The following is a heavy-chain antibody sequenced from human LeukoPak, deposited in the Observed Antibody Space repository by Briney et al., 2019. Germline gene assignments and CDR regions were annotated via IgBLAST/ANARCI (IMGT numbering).Heavy chain of an antibody. V-gene: IGHV3-7*01. CDR3: ARDGFVGAADY. CDR1: EFIFSGYW. J-gene: IGHJ4*02. Sequence: GGSLRLSCAASEFIFSGYWMNWVRQAPGKGLEWVANIKQDGSEKQYVDSVRGRFTISRDNAKNSLYLQMNSLRVEDTAVYYCARDGFVGAADYWGQGTLATVSS. D-gene: IGHD6-13*01. CDR2: IKQDGSEK.